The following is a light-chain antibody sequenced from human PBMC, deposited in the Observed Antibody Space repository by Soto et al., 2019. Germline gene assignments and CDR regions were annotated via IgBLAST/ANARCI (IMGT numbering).Light chain of an antibody. V-gene: IGKV1-39*01. Sequence: DIRMTQSPSSLSAAVGDRVTITCRSSQTISDYLNWYQQKPGKAPNLLIHVASILQSGVPSRFSGSGSGTEFTLTISSLQTEDFASYYCQQSYDVGLSFGGGTKVQI. CDR2: VAS. CDR1: QTISDY. J-gene: IGKJ4*01. CDR3: QQSYDVGLS.